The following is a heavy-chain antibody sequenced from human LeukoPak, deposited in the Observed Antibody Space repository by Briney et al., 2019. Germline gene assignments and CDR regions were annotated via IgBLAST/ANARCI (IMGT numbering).Heavy chain of an antibody. V-gene: IGHV4-4*07. D-gene: IGHD1-1*01. CDR1: GGPISSYY. CDR3: ARDTTPDGYYYYYMDV. Sequence: SETLSLTCTVSGGPISSYYWSWIRQPAGKGLEWIGRIYTSGSTNYNPSLKSRVTISVDKSKNQFSLKLSSVTAADTAVYYCARDTTPDGYYYYYMDVWGKGTTVTVSS. J-gene: IGHJ6*03. CDR2: IYTSGST.